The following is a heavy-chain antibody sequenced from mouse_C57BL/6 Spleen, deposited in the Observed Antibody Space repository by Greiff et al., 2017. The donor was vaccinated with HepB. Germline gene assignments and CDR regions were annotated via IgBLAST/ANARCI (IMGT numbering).Heavy chain of an antibody. V-gene: IGHV1-19*01. CDR2: INPYNGGT. CDR1: GYTFTDYY. CDR3: ARGGLYDGYHQAWFAY. D-gene: IGHD2-3*01. J-gene: IGHJ3*01. Sequence: EVQLQESGPVLVKPGASVKMSCKASGYTFTDYYMNWVKQSHGKSLEWIGVINPYNGGTSYNQKFKGKATLTVDKSSSTAYMELNSLTSEDSAVYYCARGGLYDGYHQAWFAYWGQGTLVTVSA.